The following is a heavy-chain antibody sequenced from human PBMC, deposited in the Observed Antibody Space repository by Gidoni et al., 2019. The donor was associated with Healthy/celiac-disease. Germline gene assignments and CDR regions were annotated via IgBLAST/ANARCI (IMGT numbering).Heavy chain of an antibody. V-gene: IGHV3-48*01. D-gene: IGHD3-3*01. CDR3: ARVLSYYDFWSGYSNSYYYGMDV. Sequence: EVQLVESGGGLVQPGGSLSLSCAASGFTFGSYSITWVRQAPGKGLEWVSYISSSSSTIYYADSVKGRFTISRDNAKNSLYLQMNSLRAEDTAVYYCARVLSYYDFWSGYSNSYYYGMDVWGQGTTVTVSS. CDR1: GFTFGSYS. J-gene: IGHJ6*02. CDR2: ISSSSSTI.